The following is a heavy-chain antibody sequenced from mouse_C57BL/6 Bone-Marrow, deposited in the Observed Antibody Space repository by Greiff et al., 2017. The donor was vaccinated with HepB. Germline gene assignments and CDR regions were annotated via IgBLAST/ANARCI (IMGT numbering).Heavy chain of an antibody. CDR1: GFTFSDYY. CDR3: AREHYGSWYFDV. CDR2: INYDGSST. D-gene: IGHD1-1*01. V-gene: IGHV5-16*01. Sequence: EVKLVESEGGLVQPGSSMKLSCTASGFTFSDYYMAWVRQVPEKGLEWVANINYDGSSTYYLDSLKSRFIISRDNAKNILYLQMSSLKSEDTATYYCAREHYGSWYFDVWGTGTTVTVSS. J-gene: IGHJ1*03.